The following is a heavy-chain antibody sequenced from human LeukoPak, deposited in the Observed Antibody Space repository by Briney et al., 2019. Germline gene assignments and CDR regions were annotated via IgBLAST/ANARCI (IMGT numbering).Heavy chain of an antibody. Sequence: GGSLRLSCAASGFTFSSYSMNWVRQAPGKGLEWVSSISSSSSYIYYADSVKGRFTISRDNAKNSLYLQMNSLRAEDTAVYYCARRGASSGGLDYWGQGTLVTVSS. CDR3: ARRGASSGGLDY. V-gene: IGHV3-21*01. J-gene: IGHJ4*02. CDR1: GFTFSSYS. D-gene: IGHD6-19*01. CDR2: ISSSSSYI.